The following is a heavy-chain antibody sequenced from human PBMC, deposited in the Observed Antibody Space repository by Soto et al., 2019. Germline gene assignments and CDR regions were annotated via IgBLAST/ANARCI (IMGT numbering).Heavy chain of an antibody. Sequence: QVQLVESGGGVVQPGTSLRLSCAASRLTFSAHDMHWFRQAPGKWLEWVALIWSDGSRGFYADSVKGRFTISRDNFKNALYLQMNSLGAEDTVVYYCAGEPKGGAYNMDVWGQGTTVTVSS. V-gene: IGHV3-33*01. CDR3: AGEPKGGAYNMDV. J-gene: IGHJ6*02. D-gene: IGHD2-21*01. CDR2: IWSDGSRG. CDR1: RLTFSAHD.